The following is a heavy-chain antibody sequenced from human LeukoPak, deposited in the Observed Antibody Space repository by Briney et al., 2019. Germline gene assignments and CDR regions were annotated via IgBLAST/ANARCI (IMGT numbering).Heavy chain of an antibody. Sequence: SVKVSCKASGGTFSSYAISWVRQAPGQGLEWMGGIIPIFGTANYAQKFQGRVTITADESTSTAYMELSSLRSEDTAVYYCARDRRGDGYAGYWGQGTLVTVSS. D-gene: IGHD5-12*01. V-gene: IGHV1-69*01. CDR2: IIPIFGTA. CDR1: GGTFSSYA. J-gene: IGHJ4*02. CDR3: ARDRRGDGYAGY.